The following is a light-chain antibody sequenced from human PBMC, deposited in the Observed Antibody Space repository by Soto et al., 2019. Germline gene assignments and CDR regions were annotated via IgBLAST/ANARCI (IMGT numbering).Light chain of an antibody. V-gene: IGKV1-5*01. CDR1: QNIGSW. Sequence: DIQMTHSPSTLSASVLYIVTITFRASQNIGSWLALYQQKPGKAPKLLIYAVSTLQSGVPSRFSGSESGTEFTLTIKSLQPDDFATYYCQNYDSNSWKFGQGTKVDIK. J-gene: IGKJ1*01. CDR2: AVS. CDR3: QNYDSNSWK.